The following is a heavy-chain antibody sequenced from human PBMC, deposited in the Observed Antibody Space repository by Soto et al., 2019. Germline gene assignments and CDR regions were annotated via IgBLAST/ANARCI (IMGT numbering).Heavy chain of an antibody. V-gene: IGHV4-39*01. Sequence: QLQLQESGPGLVKPSETLSLTCTVSGCSISSSSYYWGWIRQPPGKGLEWIGSIYYSGSTYYNPSLKSRVTISVDTSKNQFSLKLSSVTAADTAVYYCASTLRLRYFDYWGQGTLVTVSS. CDR1: GCSISSSSYY. CDR3: ASTLRLRYFDY. J-gene: IGHJ4*02. CDR2: IYYSGST. D-gene: IGHD4-17*01.